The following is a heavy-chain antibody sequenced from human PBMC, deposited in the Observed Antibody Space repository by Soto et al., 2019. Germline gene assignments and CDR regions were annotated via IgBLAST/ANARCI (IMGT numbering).Heavy chain of an antibody. CDR3: ARGGVGATPRAFDY. D-gene: IGHD1-26*01. V-gene: IGHV4-34*01. Sequence: SETLSLTCAVYGGSFSGYYWSWIRQPPGKGLEWIGEINHSGSTNYNPSLKSRVTISVDTSKNQFSLKLSSVTAADTAVYYCARGGVGATPRAFDYWGQGTLVTVSS. CDR2: INHSGST. J-gene: IGHJ4*02. CDR1: GGSFSGYY.